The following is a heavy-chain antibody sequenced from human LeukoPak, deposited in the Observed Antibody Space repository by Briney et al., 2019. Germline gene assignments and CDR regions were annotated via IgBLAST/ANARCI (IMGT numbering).Heavy chain of an antibody. V-gene: IGHV4-59*01. J-gene: IGHJ4*02. D-gene: IGHD3-16*02. CDR3: ARVPSDRPFGGVIAYFDY. CDR2: IYYSGST. Sequence: SETLSLTCTVSGGSTSSYYWSWIRQPPGKGLEWIGYIYYSGSTNYNPSLKSRVTISVDTSKNQFSLKLSSVTAADTAVYYCARVPSDRPFGGVIAYFDYWGQGTLVTVSS. CDR1: GGSTSSYY.